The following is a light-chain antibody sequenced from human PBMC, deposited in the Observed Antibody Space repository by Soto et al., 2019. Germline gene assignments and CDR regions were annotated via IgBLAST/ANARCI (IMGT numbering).Light chain of an antibody. CDR2: ESS. Sequence: DIQMTQSPSSLPASVGDRVTIICRARQSIKRFLNWYQQKPGKAPKLLIYESSILQRGVPSRFSGNASGTEFALTISSLQPEDFAIYHCQQSYRPPTFGQGTRLEIK. CDR1: QSIKRF. V-gene: IGKV1-39*01. CDR3: QQSYRPPT. J-gene: IGKJ5*01.